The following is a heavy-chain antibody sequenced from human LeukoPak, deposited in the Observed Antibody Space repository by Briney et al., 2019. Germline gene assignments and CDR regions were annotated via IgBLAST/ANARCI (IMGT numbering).Heavy chain of an antibody. CDR2: ISGSGGST. CDR1: GFTFSSYA. CDR3: AKEQGQQLVLNPFDY. Sequence: RSLRLSCAASGFTFSSYAMSWVRQAPGKGLEWVSAISGSGGSTYYADSVKGRFTISRDNSKNTLYLQMNSLRAEDTAVYYCAKEQGQQLVLNPFDYWGQGTLVTVSS. J-gene: IGHJ4*02. V-gene: IGHV3-23*01. D-gene: IGHD6-13*01.